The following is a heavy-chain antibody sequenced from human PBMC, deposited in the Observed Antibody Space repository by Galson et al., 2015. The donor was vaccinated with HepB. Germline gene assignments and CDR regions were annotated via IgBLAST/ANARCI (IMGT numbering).Heavy chain of an antibody. D-gene: IGHD3-10*01. CDR3: ARDFYYGSGSYMDV. V-gene: IGHV3-53*04. CDR1: GFTVSSNY. J-gene: IGHJ6*02. Sequence: SLRLSCAASGFTVSSNYMSWVRQAPGKGPEWVSVIYSGGSTYYADSVKGRFTISRHNSKNTLYLQMNSLRAEDTAVYYCARDFYYGSGSYMDVWGQGTTVTVSS. CDR2: IYSGGST.